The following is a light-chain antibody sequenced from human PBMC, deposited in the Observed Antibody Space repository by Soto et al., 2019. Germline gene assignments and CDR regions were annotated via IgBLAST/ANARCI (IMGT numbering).Light chain of an antibody. CDR1: QSISNF. CDR2: AAS. CDR3: QQKYRAPYT. J-gene: IGKJ2*01. Sequence: IQLTQSPSSLSTSVGDSVTITCRASQSISNFLNWYQHKPGKAPDLLIYAASTLFSGVASRFRGSGSGTDFNLTITHLQPEDFATYYCQQKYRAPYTFGQGPKLENK. V-gene: IGKV1-39*01.